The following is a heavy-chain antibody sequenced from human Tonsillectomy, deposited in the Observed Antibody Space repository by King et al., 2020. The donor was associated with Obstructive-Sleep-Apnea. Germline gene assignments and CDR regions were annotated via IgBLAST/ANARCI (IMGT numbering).Heavy chain of an antibody. D-gene: IGHD3-10*01. CDR1: GFTFDDYA. CDR3: ATLPTVTRGVIDYFDY. Sequence: VQLVESGGGLVQPGRSLRLSCEASGFTFDDYAMHWVRQAPGKGLEWVSGISWNGGTRGYADSVQGRFNISRDNAKHSLSLQMNSLRPEDTALYYCATLPTVTRGVIDYFDYWGQGTLVTVSS. J-gene: IGHJ4*02. CDR2: ISWNGGTR. V-gene: IGHV3-9*01.